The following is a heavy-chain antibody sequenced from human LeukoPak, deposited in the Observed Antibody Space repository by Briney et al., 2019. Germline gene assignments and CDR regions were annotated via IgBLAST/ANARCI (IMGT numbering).Heavy chain of an antibody. CDR1: GGSFSGYY. V-gene: IGHV4-34*01. CDR3: ARVQLAYDYVWGSYRCLGYFDY. CDR2: INHSGST. D-gene: IGHD3-16*02. J-gene: IGHJ4*02. Sequence: PSETLSLTCAVYGGSFSGYYWSWIRQPPGKGLEWIGEINHSGSTNYNPSLKSRVTISVVTSKNQFSLKLSSVTAADTAVYYCARVQLAYDYVWGSYRCLGYFDYWGQGTLVTVSS.